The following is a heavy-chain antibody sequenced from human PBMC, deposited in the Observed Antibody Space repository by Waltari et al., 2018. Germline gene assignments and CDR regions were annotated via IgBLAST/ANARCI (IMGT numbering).Heavy chain of an antibody. CDR2: ISAYNGNT. D-gene: IGHD6-19*01. CDR3: ARRTYSSGLYGMDV. Sequence: QVPLVQSGAEVQKPGASVKVSCKASGYTFTSYVISWVRPAPGQGLEWMGWISAYNGNTNYAQKLQGRVTMTTDTSTSTAYMELRSLRSDDTAVYYCARRTYSSGLYGMDVWGQGTTVTVSS. V-gene: IGHV1-18*01. CDR1: GYTFTSYV. J-gene: IGHJ6*02.